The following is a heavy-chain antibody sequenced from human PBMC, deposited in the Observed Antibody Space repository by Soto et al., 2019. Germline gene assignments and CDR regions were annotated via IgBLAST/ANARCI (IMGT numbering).Heavy chain of an antibody. V-gene: IGHV1-18*01. J-gene: IGHJ1*01. CDR3: ARSPRYYGSGILFQH. CDR2: ISAYNGNT. D-gene: IGHD3-10*01. Sequence: GASVKVSCKASGYTFTSYGISWVRQAPGQGLEWMGWISAYNGNTNYAQKLQGRVTMTTDTSTSTAYMELRSLRSDDTAVYYCARSPRYYGSGILFQHWGQGTLVTVSS. CDR1: GYTFTSYG.